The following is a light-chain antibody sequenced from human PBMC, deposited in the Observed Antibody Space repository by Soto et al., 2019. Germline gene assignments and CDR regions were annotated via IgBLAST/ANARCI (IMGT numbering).Light chain of an antibody. V-gene: IGKV3-20*01. CDR2: GPS. CDR1: QSVSSNF. J-gene: IGKJ5*01. Sequence: ESVLTQALGILSMSQGERENLSCRASQSVSSNFLAWHQQKPGQAPRLPSYGPSNRATGIPDRFSRSGSGRDFPLTILTLVPEDSAVYYCQPYGGSPHPFSPGPRLPIK. CDR3: QPYGGSPHP.